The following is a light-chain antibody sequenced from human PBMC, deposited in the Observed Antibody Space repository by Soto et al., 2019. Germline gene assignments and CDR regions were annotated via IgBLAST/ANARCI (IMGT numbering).Light chain of an antibody. CDR3: QQGYDWTLT. Sequence: EIVLTQSPATLSLSPGERATLSCRASQSINNYLAWYQQKPGQAPRLLIYDASNRATGIPSRFSGTGSGTDFTLTVSRLEPGDFAVYYCQQGYDWTLTFGGGSKVEIK. CDR1: QSINNY. CDR2: DAS. V-gene: IGKV3-11*01. J-gene: IGKJ4*01.